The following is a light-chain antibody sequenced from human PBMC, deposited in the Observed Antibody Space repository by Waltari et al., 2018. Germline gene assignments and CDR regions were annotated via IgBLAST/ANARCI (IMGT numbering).Light chain of an antibody. CDR2: VNSDGSH. CDR1: SGYSSNV. CDR3: QTGGHGTWV. Sequence: LVLTQSPSASASLGASVKLTCTLSSGYSSNVIAWLQQQPGKGPRYLMKVNSDGSHRKGDDIPDRFSASKSGTECQLTISGLQSEDEADYFCQTGGHGTWVFGGGTKLTVL. J-gene: IGLJ3*02. V-gene: IGLV4-69*01.